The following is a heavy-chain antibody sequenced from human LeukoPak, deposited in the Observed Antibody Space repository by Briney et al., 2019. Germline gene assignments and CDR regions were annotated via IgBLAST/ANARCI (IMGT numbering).Heavy chain of an antibody. V-gene: IGHV1-58*01. J-gene: IGHJ3*02. CDR1: GFTFTSSA. CDR2: IVVGSGNT. CDR3: AADLGIAAAGTGAFGI. D-gene: IGHD6-13*01. Sequence: ASVKVSCKASGFTFTSSAVQWVRQARGQRLEWIGWIVVGSGNTNYAQKFQERVTITRDMSTSTAYMELSSLRSEDTAVYYCAADLGIAAAGTGAFGIWGQGTMVTVSS.